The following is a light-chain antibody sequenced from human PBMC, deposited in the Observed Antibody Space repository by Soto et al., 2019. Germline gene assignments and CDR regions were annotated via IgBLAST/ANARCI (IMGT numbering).Light chain of an antibody. CDR3: QQYGHSPPFT. Sequence: EIVLTQSPGTLSLSTGERATLSCRGSQSVPSTYLAWYQQRPGQAPRLLIYGVSPRAPGIPDRFSGSGSGTDFILTISRLEPEDFALYFCQQYGHSPPFTFGPGTQVDFK. CDR2: GVS. CDR1: QSVPSTY. V-gene: IGKV3-20*01. J-gene: IGKJ3*01.